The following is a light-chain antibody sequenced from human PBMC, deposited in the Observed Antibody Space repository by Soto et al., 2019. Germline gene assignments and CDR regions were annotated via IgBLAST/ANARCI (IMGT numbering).Light chain of an antibody. J-gene: IGKJ1*01. V-gene: IGKV3-15*01. CDR3: LQYNNWPPT. CDR1: QSVRSN. Sequence: EIVMTQSPSTLSVSPVERSTLSCRASQSVRSNLAWYQQKPGQAPRLLIYGVSTRATGIPARFSGSASGTEFTLTISSLQSEDFAVYCCLQYNNWPPTFGQGTKVDIK. CDR2: GVS.